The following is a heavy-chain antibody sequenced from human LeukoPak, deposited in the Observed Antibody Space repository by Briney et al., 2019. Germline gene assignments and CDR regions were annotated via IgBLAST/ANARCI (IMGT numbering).Heavy chain of an antibody. Sequence: GGSLRLSCAASGFTFSGYSMSWVRQAPGKGLEWVSYISSFTGNIYYADSVKGRFTISRDNARNSLYLQMNSLRAEDTAVYYCARGGRGDYGSGSYYNYGMDVWGQGTTVTVSS. CDR1: GFTFSGYS. D-gene: IGHD3-10*01. CDR2: ISSFTGNI. J-gene: IGHJ6*02. CDR3: ARGGRGDYGSGSYYNYGMDV. V-gene: IGHV3-48*01.